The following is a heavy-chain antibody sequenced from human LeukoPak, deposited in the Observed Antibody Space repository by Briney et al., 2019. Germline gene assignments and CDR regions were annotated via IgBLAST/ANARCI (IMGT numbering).Heavy chain of an antibody. V-gene: IGHV4-39*07. Sequence: SSETLSLTCTVSGGSISSSTYYWGWIRQPPGKGLEWIGSIYYSGNTYYKPSLKSRVTISVDTSRNQFSLKLSSVTAADTAVYYCARAEDTVVTFDYWGQGTLVTVSS. CDR2: IYYSGNT. D-gene: IGHD4-23*01. CDR1: GGSISSSTYY. J-gene: IGHJ4*02. CDR3: ARAEDTVVTFDY.